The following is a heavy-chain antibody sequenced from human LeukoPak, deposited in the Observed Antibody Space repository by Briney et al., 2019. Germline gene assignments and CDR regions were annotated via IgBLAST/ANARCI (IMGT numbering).Heavy chain of an antibody. CDR2: IYHSGST. J-gene: IGHJ4*02. D-gene: IGHD2-15*01. Sequence: SETLSLTCAVSGGSISSSNWWSWVRQPPGKGLEWIGEIYHSGSTNYNPSLKSRVTISVDKSKNQFSLKLSSVTAADTAVYYCARGRKSVVVVAAHDYWGQGTLVTVSS. CDR3: ARGRKSVVVVAAHDY. V-gene: IGHV4-4*02. CDR1: GGSISSSNW.